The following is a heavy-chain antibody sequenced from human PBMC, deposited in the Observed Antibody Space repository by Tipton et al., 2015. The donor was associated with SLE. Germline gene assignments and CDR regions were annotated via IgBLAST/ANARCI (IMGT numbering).Heavy chain of an antibody. J-gene: IGHJ4*02. CDR2: VNPNSGDT. CDR1: GYMFIGFY. CDR3: ARDLDF. Sequence: QSGAEVKRPGASVKVSCKTSGYMFIGFYIHWMRQAPGQGLEWMGWVNPNSGDTITAQKFEGRVSLTTDTSTNTAYMELWSLTSDDTAVYYCARDLDFWGQGTLVTVSS. V-gene: IGHV1-2*02.